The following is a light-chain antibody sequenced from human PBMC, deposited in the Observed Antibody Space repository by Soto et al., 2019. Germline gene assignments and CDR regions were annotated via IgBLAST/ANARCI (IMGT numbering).Light chain of an antibody. J-gene: IGKJ5*01. V-gene: IGKV1-5*01. Sequence: DIEMTQGPPTLFASVGDRVTLTCRASQSMSSWLAWDQQKPGKAPKLLIYDSSSLESGFPSRFSGSGSGTELTLTISSLQPDGFAIYYCQQTFGNPLGTFGQGTRLDIK. CDR1: QSMSSW. CDR3: QQTFGNPLGT. CDR2: DSS.